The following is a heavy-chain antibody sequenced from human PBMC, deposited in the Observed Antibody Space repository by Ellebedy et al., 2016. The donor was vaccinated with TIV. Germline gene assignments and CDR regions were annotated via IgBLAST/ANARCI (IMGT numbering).Heavy chain of an antibody. D-gene: IGHD5-24*01. CDR3: ARGSRDGYNYDFDY. CDR2: ILPIFGTT. J-gene: IGHJ4*02. CDR1: GGSFSTYA. V-gene: IGHV1-69*13. Sequence: AASVKVSCKASGGSFSTYAISWARQAPGQGLEWMGGILPIFGTTEYAQKFQGRVTITADESTSTTYMELGSLRSEETAVYYCARGSRDGYNYDFDYWGQGTLVTVSS.